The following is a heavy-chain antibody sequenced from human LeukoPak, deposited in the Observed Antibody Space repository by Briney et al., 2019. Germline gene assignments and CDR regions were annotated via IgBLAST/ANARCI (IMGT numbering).Heavy chain of an antibody. CDR1: GFTFSSYG. CDR2: ISYDGSNK. J-gene: IGHJ4*02. D-gene: IGHD3-22*01. Sequence: GGSQRLSCAASGFTFSSYGMHWVRQAPGKGLEWVAVISYDGSNKYYADSVKGRFTISRDNSKNTLYLQMNSLRAEDTAVYYCARAPHYYDSSGYLPQLFDYWGQGTLVTVSS. CDR3: ARAPHYYDSSGYLPQLFDY. V-gene: IGHV3-30*03.